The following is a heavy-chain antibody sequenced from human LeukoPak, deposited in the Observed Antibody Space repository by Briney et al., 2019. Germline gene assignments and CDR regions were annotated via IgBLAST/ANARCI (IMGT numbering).Heavy chain of an antibody. V-gene: IGHV1-69*13. J-gene: IGHJ6*03. Sequence: SVKVSCKASGGTFSSYAISWVRQAPGQGLEWMGGIIPIFGTANYAQKFQGRVTITADESTSTAYMELSSLRSEDTAVYYCARGQYSSGWYPNYYYYYYMDVWGKGTTVTISS. CDR3: ARGQYSSGWYPNYYYYYYMDV. CDR2: IIPIFGTA. D-gene: IGHD6-19*01. CDR1: GGTFSSYA.